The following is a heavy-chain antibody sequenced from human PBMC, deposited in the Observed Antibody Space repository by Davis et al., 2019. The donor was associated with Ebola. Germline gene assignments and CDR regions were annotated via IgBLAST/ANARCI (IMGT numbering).Heavy chain of an antibody. CDR2: MDPDSGNT. J-gene: IGHJ5*02. D-gene: IGHD3-10*01. CDR3: SRGRGSGNYP. V-gene: IGHV1-8*01. Sequence: AASVKVSCKVSGYTFTGYDINWVRQATGQGLEWMGWMDPDSGNTDYAQTFQGRVTMTRDTSVRTAYMELSSLTSEDTAVYYCSRGRGSGNYPWGQGTLVTVSS. CDR1: GYTFTGYD.